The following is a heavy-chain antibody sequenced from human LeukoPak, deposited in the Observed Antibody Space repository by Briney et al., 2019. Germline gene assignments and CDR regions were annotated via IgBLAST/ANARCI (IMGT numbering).Heavy chain of an antibody. CDR1: GYTFTSYD. V-gene: IGHV1-8*01. CDR3: ARGRFSSSWSPNQDLDY. J-gene: IGHJ4*02. Sequence: GASVKVSCKASGYTFTSYDINWVRQATGQGLEWMGWMNPNSGNTGYAQKFQGRVTMTRNTSISTAYMELSSLRSEDTAVYYCARGRFSSSWSPNQDLDYWGQGTLVTVSS. CDR2: MNPNSGNT. D-gene: IGHD6-13*01.